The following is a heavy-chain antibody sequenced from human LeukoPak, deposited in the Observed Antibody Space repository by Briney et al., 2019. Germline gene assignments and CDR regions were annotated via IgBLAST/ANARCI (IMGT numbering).Heavy chain of an antibody. Sequence: ASVKVSCKASGYTFTSYYMHWVRQAPGQGLEWMGIINPSGGSTSYAQKFQGRVTMTRDMSTSTAYMELRSLRSDDTAVYYCARGAAAGTWYYFDYWGQGTLVTVSS. D-gene: IGHD6-13*01. J-gene: IGHJ4*02. CDR3: ARGAAAGTWYYFDY. CDR1: GYTFTSYY. V-gene: IGHV1-46*01. CDR2: INPSGGST.